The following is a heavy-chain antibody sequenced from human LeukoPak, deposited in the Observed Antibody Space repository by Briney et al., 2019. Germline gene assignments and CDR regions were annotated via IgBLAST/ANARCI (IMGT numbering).Heavy chain of an antibody. J-gene: IGHJ4*02. CDR3: ARVVPGKLELIDY. CDR1: GGSISSYY. Sequence: SETLSLTCTVSGGSISSYYWSWIRQPPGKGLEWIGYIYYSGSTNYNPSLKSRVTISVNTSKNQFSLKLSSVTAADTAVYYCARVVPGKLELIDYWGQGTLVTVSS. CDR2: IYYSGST. D-gene: IGHD1-7*01. V-gene: IGHV4-59*01.